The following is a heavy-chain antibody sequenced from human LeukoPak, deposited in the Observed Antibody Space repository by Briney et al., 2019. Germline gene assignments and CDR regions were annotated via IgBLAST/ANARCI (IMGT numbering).Heavy chain of an antibody. V-gene: IGHV6-1*01. CDR3: ARNGIGTTYDAFGI. CDR1: GDSVSSNSAA. Sequence: SQTLSLTCAISGDSVSSNSAAWNWTTQSPSRGVEWLGRTYFRSKWYNDYAVSVKSRIIINADTSKNHFSLQLNSVTPEDTAVYFCARNGIGTTYDAFGIWGQGTMVTVSS. J-gene: IGHJ3*02. CDR2: TYFRSKWYN. D-gene: IGHD1-1*01.